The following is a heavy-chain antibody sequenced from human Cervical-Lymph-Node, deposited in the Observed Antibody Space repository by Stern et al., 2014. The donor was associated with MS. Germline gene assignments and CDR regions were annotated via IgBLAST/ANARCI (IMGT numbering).Heavy chain of an antibody. V-gene: IGHV4-59*08. CDR3: AGSGTYYPDY. D-gene: IGHD3-3*01. Sequence: VQLVESGPGLVKPSETLSLTCSVSGGSISSYYWNWIRQPPGKGLEWIANVHSSGTPNYNPSLKSRFTILLATSMNKIPLNLTSVTAADTAVYYCAGSGTYYPDYWGQGILVTVSS. CDR2: VHSSGTP. J-gene: IGHJ4*02. CDR1: GGSISSYY.